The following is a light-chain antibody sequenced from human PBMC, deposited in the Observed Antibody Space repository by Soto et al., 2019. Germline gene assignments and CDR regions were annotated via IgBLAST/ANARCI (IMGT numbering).Light chain of an antibody. CDR1: QSISSY. J-gene: IGKJ1*01. Sequence: DIQMTQSPSSPSASLRDKDTITFRASQSISSYLNWYQQKPGKAPKLLIYAASSLQSGVPSRFSGSGSGTDFTLTISSLQPEDFATYYCQQSYSTPWTFGQGTKVDIK. CDR3: QQSYSTPWT. V-gene: IGKV1-39*01. CDR2: AAS.